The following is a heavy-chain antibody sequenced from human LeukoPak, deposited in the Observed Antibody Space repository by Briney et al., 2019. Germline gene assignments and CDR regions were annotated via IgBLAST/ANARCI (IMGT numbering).Heavy chain of an antibody. J-gene: IGHJ6*02. Sequence: ASVKVSCKASGYTFTSYYMHWVRQAPGQGLEWMGIINPSGGSTSYAQKFQGRVTMTRDTSTSTVYMELSSLRSEDTAVYYCASGYSSSWYFSYYYGMDVWGQGTTVTVSS. CDR3: ASGYSSSWYFSYYYGMDV. D-gene: IGHD6-13*01. V-gene: IGHV1-46*01. CDR2: INPSGGST. CDR1: GYTFTSYY.